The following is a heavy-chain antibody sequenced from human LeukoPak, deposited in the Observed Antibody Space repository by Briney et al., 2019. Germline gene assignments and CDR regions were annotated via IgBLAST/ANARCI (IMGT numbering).Heavy chain of an antibody. V-gene: IGHV4-34*01. Sequence: SETLSLTCAVYGGSFSGSYWSWIRQPPGKGLEWIGEINHSGSTNYKPSLNSRVTISVDTSKNQFSLKLSSVTAADTAVYYCGRGLRVAAASFDYWGQGTLVTVSS. CDR2: INHSGST. J-gene: IGHJ4*02. D-gene: IGHD6-13*01. CDR1: GGSFSGSY. CDR3: GRGLRVAAASFDY.